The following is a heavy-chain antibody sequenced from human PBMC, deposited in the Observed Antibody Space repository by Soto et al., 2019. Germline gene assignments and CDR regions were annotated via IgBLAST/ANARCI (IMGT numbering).Heavy chain of an antibody. D-gene: IGHD1-26*01. CDR2: ISTYNGDR. CDR3: ARSRAGGTWEQYPSFYFDY. Sequence: VSVKVSCKASGYTFTNYGISWVRQAPGQGLEWLGWISTYNGDRDFAQKVQGRVTMTTDTSTTTAYMELRSLRSNDTAVYYCARSRAGGTWEQYPSFYFDYWGQGALVTVSS. CDR1: GYTFTNYG. V-gene: IGHV1-18*01. J-gene: IGHJ4*02.